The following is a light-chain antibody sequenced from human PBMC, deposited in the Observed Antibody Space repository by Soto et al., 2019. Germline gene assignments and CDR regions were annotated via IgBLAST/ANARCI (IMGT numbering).Light chain of an antibody. CDR1: SSDVGGYNY. J-gene: IGLJ1*01. V-gene: IGLV2-14*01. Sequence: QSVLTQPASVSGSPGQSITISCTGTSSDVGGYNYVSWYQQHPGTAPKLIIYEVSNRPSGVSNRFSGSKSGDTASLPISGLHAEDEADYYCSSYTSSSTLYVFGTGTKLTVL. CDR2: EVS. CDR3: SSYTSSSTLYV.